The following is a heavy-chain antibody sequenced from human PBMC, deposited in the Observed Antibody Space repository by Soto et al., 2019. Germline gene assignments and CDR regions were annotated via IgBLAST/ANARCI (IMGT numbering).Heavy chain of an antibody. CDR3: ARHPERIAQIGWFDP. J-gene: IGHJ5*02. V-gene: IGHV3-48*01. CDR1: GFTFSSYS. CDR2: ISSSSSTI. D-gene: IGHD6-13*01. Sequence: EVQLVESGGGLVQPGGSLRLSCAASGFTFSSYSMNWVRQAPGKELEWVSYISSSSSTIYYADSVKGRFTISRDNDKNSLYLQMNILRAEDTAVYYCARHPERIAQIGWFDPWGQGTLVTVSS.